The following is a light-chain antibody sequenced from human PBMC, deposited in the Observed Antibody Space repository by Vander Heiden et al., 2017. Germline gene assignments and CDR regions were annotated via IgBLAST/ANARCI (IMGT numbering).Light chain of an antibody. J-gene: IGKJ1*01. Sequence: DIQMTQSPSSLSASVGDRVTITCRSSQSISNYLNWYQQKPGKAPNLLIYDASSLQSGVPSRFSGSGSGTDFTLTISSLQPEDFATYYCQQSDRAPRTFGRGTRVEIK. V-gene: IGKV1-39*01. CDR2: DAS. CDR1: QSISNY. CDR3: QQSDRAPRT.